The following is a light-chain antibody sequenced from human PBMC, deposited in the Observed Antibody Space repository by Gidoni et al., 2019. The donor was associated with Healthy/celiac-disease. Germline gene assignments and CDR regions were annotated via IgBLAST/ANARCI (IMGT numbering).Light chain of an antibody. CDR1: SSDVGGYNY. V-gene: IGLV2-11*01. Sequence: GSPGQSVTISCTGTSSDVGGYNYVSWYQQHPGKAPKLMIYDVSKRPSGVPDRFSGSKSGNTASLTISGLQAEDEADYYCCSYAGSYTFVVFGGGTKLTVL. CDR2: DVS. J-gene: IGLJ2*01. CDR3: CSYAGSYTFVV.